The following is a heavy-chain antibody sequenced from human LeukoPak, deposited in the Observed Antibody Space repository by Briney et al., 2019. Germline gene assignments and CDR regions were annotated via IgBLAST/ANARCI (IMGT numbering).Heavy chain of an antibody. V-gene: IGHV4-59*01. CDR1: GGSISSYY. Sequence: SETLSLTRTVSGGSISSYYWSWIRQPPGKGLEWIGYIYYRGSTNYNPCLKSRVTISVDTSKNQFSLKLSSVIAADTAVYYCARGRRGTIFGVVTSNGYLYYYYYMDVWGKGTTVTVSS. CDR3: ARGRRGTIFGVVTSNGYLYYYYYMDV. D-gene: IGHD3-3*01. J-gene: IGHJ6*03. CDR2: IYYRGST.